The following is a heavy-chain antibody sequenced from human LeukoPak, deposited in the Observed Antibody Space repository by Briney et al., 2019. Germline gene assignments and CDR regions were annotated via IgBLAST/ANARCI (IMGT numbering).Heavy chain of an antibody. Sequence: PGGSLRLSCAASGFTFSSYGMHWVRQAPGKGLEWVAFIRYDGSNKYYADSVKGRFTISRDNSKNTLYLQMNSLRAEDTAVYHCAKRGPYGDYQGFDIWGQGTMVLVSP. CDR3: AKRGPYGDYQGFDI. J-gene: IGHJ3*02. D-gene: IGHD4-17*01. CDR1: GFTFSSYG. CDR2: IRYDGSNK. V-gene: IGHV3-30*02.